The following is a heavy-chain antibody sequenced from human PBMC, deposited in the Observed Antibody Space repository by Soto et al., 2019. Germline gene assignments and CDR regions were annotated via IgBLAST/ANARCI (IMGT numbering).Heavy chain of an antibody. CDR2: ISDSGGST. D-gene: IGHD6-19*01. CDR3: ARQQWLDSGWVEYLQH. Sequence: GGSLRLSCAASGFTFSSYAMSWVRQAPGKGLEWVSTISDSGGSTYYADSVKGRFSISRDNSKNTLYLQMGSVRAEDTAVYYCARQQWLDSGWVEYLQHWGQGTPVTVSS. V-gene: IGHV3-23*01. CDR1: GFTFSSYA. J-gene: IGHJ1*01.